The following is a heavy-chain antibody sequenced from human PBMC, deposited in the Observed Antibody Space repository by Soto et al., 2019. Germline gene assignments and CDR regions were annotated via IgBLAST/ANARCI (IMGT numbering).Heavy chain of an antibody. CDR3: ARAHYGDYGYGMDV. V-gene: IGHV4-31*03. D-gene: IGHD4-17*01. CDR1: GGSISSGGYY. J-gene: IGHJ6*02. Sequence: SETLSLTCTVSGGSISSGGYYWSWIRQHPGTGLEWIGYISYSGSTYYNPSLKSRVTISVDRSKNQFSLKLSSVTAADTAVYYCARAHYGDYGYGMDVWGQGTTVTVSS. CDR2: ISYSGST.